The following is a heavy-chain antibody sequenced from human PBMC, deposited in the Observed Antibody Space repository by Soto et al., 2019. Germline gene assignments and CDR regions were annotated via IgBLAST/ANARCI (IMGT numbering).Heavy chain of an antibody. J-gene: IGHJ4*02. CDR2: IYYSGST. Sequence: SETLSLTCTVSGGSISSYYWSWIRQPPGKELGWIGYIYYSGSTNYNPSLKSRVTISVDTSKNQFSLKLSSVTAADTAVYYCARGPYDFWSGYYTPEFDYWGQGTLVTVSS. CDR1: GGSISSYY. V-gene: IGHV4-59*01. D-gene: IGHD3-3*01. CDR3: ARGPYDFWSGYYTPEFDY.